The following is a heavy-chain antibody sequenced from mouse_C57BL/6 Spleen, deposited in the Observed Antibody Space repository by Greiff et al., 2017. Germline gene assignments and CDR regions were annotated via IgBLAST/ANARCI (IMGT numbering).Heavy chain of an antibody. CDR1: GYTFNSYW. J-gene: IGHJ3*01. CDR3: ASPLYYGSSYPAWFAY. D-gene: IGHD1-1*01. CDR2: IDPNSGGT. V-gene: IGHV1-72*01. Sequence: QVQLQQPGAELVKPGASVKLSCKASGYTFNSYWMHWVKQRPGRGLAWIGRIDPNSGGTKYTEKFKSKATLTVDKPSSTAYMQLSSLTSEDSAVYYCASPLYYGSSYPAWFAYWGQGTLVTVSA.